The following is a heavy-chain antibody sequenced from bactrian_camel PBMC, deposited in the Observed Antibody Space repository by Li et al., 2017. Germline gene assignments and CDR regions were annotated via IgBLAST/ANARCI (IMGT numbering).Heavy chain of an antibody. CDR3: VRDALWLARYYSTNDWAY. CDR1: GFTFSSYS. CDR2: IHTGDGSI. D-gene: IGHD4*01. J-gene: IGHJ4*01. V-gene: IGHV3S6*01. Sequence: QVQLVESGGGLVQPGGSLRLSCAASGFTFSSYSMDWVRQGPGKGLEWVSSIHTGDGSINSADSVKGRFTISRDNTKRMLYLQMNSLKPEDTAVHYCVRDALWLARYYSTNDWAYWGQGTQVTVS.